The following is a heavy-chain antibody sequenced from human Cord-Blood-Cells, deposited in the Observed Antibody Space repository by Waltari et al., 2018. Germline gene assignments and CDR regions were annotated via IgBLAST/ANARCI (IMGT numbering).Heavy chain of an antibody. CDR1: GYTFTGYY. J-gene: IGHJ4*02. CDR3: AREEGIVLVVYAFDY. D-gene: IGHD2-8*02. Sequence: QVQLVQSGAEVKKPGASVKVSCKASGYTFTGYYMLWVRQAPGQGLEWMGRINPNSGGTNYAQKFQGRVTMTRDTSISTAYMELSRLRSDDTAVYYCAREEGIVLVVYAFDYWGQGTLVTVSS. V-gene: IGHV1-2*06. CDR2: INPNSGGT.